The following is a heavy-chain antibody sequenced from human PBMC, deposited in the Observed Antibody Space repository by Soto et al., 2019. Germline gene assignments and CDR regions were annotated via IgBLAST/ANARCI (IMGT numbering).Heavy chain of an antibody. CDR3: ARARSQSAGHFDY. CDR1: GYTFTGYY. D-gene: IGHD1-26*01. V-gene: IGHV1-2*02. Sequence: GASVKVSCKASGYTFTGYYMHWVRQAPGQGLEWMGWINPNSGGTNYAQKLQGRVTMTTDTSTSTAYMELRSLRSDDTAVYYCARARSQSAGHFDYWGQGTLVTVSS. CDR2: INPNSGGT. J-gene: IGHJ4*02.